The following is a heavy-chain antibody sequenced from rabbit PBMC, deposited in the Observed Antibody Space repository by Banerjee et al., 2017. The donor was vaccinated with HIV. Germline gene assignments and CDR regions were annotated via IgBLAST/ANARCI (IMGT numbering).Heavy chain of an antibody. CDR3: GRSYVGKAITSLNL. V-gene: IGHV1S45*01. CDR2: IITGSGST. Sequence: QEQLKETGGGLVQPGGSLTLSCKASGFTFSSYVITWVRQAPGKGLEWIGWIITGSGSTYYASWAKGRFTISKTSSTTVTLQMTSLTAADTATYFCGRSYVGKAITSLNLWGQGTLVTVS. J-gene: IGHJ4*01. CDR1: GFTFSSYV. D-gene: IGHD4-2*01.